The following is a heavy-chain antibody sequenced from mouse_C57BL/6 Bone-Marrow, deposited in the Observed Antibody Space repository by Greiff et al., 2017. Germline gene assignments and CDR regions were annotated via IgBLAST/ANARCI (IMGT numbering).Heavy chain of an antibody. V-gene: IGHV1-26*01. Sequence: EVQLQQSGPELVKPGASVKISCKASGYTFTDYYMNWVKQSHGKSLEWIGDINPNNGGTSYNQKFKGKATLTVDKSSSTAYMELRSLTSEDSAVYYCAREGLTRFAYWGQGTLVTVSA. CDR3: AREGLTRFAY. J-gene: IGHJ3*01. D-gene: IGHD4-1*01. CDR1: GYTFTDYY. CDR2: INPNNGGT.